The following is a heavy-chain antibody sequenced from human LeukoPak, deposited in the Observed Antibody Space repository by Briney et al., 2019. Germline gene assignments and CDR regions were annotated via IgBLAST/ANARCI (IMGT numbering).Heavy chain of an antibody. J-gene: IGHJ4*02. CDR2: IYYSGST. D-gene: IGHD3-3*01. CDR1: GGSISSYY. Sequence: PSETLSHTCTVSGGSISSYYWSWIRQPPGKGLEWIGYIYYSGSTNYNPSLKSRVTISVDTSKNQFSLKLSSVTAADTAVYYCARQGFWSGYSFDYWGQGTLVTVSS. CDR3: ARQGFWSGYSFDY. V-gene: IGHV4-59*01.